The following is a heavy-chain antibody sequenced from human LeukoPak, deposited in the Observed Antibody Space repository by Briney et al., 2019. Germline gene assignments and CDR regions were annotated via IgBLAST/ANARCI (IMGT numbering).Heavy chain of an antibody. J-gene: IGHJ6*02. V-gene: IGHV1-18*01. CDR3: ARNRGDYGDYYYYGMDV. Sequence: ASLKVSCKASGYTFTSCGISWVRQAPGQGLEWMGWISAYNGNTNYAQNLQGRVTMTTDTSTTTAYMELRSLRSDDTAVYYCARNRGDYGDYYYYGMDVWGQGTTVAVSS. D-gene: IGHD4-17*01. CDR2: ISAYNGNT. CDR1: GYTFTSCG.